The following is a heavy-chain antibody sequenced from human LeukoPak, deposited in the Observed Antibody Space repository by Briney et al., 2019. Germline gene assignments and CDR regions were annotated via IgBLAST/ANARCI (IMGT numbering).Heavy chain of an antibody. CDR1: GGTFSSYA. J-gene: IGHJ4*02. CDR3: ARGIAAAGPDY. V-gene: IGHV1-2*02. D-gene: IGHD6-13*01. Sequence: GASVKVSCKASGGTFSSYAISWVRQAPGQGLEWMGWINPNSGGTNYAQKFQGRVTMTRDTSISTAYMELSRLRSDDTAVYYCARGIAAAGPDYWGQGTLVTVSS. CDR2: INPNSGGT.